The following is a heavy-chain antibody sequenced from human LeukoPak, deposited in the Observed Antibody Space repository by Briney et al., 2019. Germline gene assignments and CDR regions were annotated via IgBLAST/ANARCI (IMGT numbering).Heavy chain of an antibody. CDR2: IYYSGST. D-gene: IGHD2-15*01. Sequence: SQTLSLTRTVSGGSISSGDYYWSWIRQPPGKGLEWIGYIYYSGSTYYNPSLKSRVTISVDTSKNQFSLKLSSVTAADTAVYYCARVNCSGGSCYWDGAFDIWGQGTMVTVSS. V-gene: IGHV4-30-4*08. J-gene: IGHJ3*02. CDR1: GGSISSGDYY. CDR3: ARVNCSGGSCYWDGAFDI.